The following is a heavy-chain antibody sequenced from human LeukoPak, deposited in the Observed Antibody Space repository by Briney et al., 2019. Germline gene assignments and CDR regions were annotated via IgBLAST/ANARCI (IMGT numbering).Heavy chain of an antibody. D-gene: IGHD3-22*01. J-gene: IGHJ4*02. CDR3: VKEKSRASTYYYDSSGYTL. CDR1: GFTFSSYA. V-gene: IGHV3-64D*09. CDR2: ISSNGGST. Sequence: PGGSLRLSCSASGFTFSSYAMHWVRQAPGKGLEYVSAISSNGGSTYYADSVEGRFTISRDNSKNTLYLQMSSLRAEDTAVYYCVKEKSRASTYYYDSSGYTLWGQGTLVTVSS.